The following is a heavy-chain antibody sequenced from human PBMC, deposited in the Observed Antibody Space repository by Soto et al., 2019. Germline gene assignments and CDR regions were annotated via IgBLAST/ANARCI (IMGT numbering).Heavy chain of an antibody. CDR3: ARGLVCSYGYYGMDV. J-gene: IGHJ6*02. Sequence: GESLKISCKGSGYSFTSYWISWVRQMPGKGLEWMGRIDPSDSYTNYSPSFQGHVTISADKSISTAYLQWSSLKASDTAMYYCARGLVCSYGYYGMDVWGQGTTVTVSS. V-gene: IGHV5-10-1*01. CDR1: GYSFTSYW. D-gene: IGHD3-10*02. CDR2: IDPSDSYT.